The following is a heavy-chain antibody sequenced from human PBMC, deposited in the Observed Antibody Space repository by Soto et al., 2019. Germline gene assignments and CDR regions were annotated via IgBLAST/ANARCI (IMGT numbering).Heavy chain of an antibody. D-gene: IGHD6-13*01. CDR1: TFTFTDYT. J-gene: IGHJ4*02. Sequence: EVQLLESGGGLVRPGGSLRLSCVASTFTFTDYTMSWVRQAPGEGLEWVSGISGSGGTTYYAESVKGRFSISRDNSKNTLYLHLNNLRVEDTDIYYCATISDRGIAAALDSWGQGTLVTVSA. CDR2: ISGSGGTT. V-gene: IGHV3-23*01. CDR3: ATISDRGIAAALDS.